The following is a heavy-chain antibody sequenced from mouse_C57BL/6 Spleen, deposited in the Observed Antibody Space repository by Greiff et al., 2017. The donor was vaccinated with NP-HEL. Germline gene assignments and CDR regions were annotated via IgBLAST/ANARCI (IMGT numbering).Heavy chain of an antibody. CDR1: GYTFTDYY. V-gene: IGHV1-19*01. Sequence: EVQLQQSGPVLVKPGASVKMSCKASGYTFTDYYMNWVKQSHGKSLEWIGVINPYNGGTSYNQKFKGKATLTVDKSSSTAYMELNSLTSEDSAVYFCAGGKDYGVGWFAYWGQGTLVTVSA. D-gene: IGHD2-4*01. J-gene: IGHJ3*01. CDR2: INPYNGGT. CDR3: AGGKDYGVGWFAY.